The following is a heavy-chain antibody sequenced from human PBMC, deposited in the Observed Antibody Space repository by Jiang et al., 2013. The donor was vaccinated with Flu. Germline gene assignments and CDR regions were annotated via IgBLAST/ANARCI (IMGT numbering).Heavy chain of an antibody. Sequence: SCKASGYTFTSYYMHWVRQAPGQGLEWMGIINPSGGSTSYAQKFQGRVTMTRDTSTSTVYMELSSLRSEDTAVYYCARDSTPLAARRLYYYYGMDVWGQGTLVTVSS. D-gene: IGHD6-6*01. V-gene: IGHV1-46*01. CDR2: INPSGGST. CDR3: ARDSTPLAARRLYYYYGMDV. CDR1: GYTFTSYY. J-gene: IGHJ6*02.